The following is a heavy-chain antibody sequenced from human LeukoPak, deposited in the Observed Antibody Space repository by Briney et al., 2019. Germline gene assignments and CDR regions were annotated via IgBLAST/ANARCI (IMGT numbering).Heavy chain of an antibody. Sequence: SETLSLTCTVSGGSISSYYWSWIRQPAGKGLEWIGRIYTSGSTNYNPSLKSRVTISVDKSKNQFSLKLSSVTTADTAVYYCAREWELPFDYWGQGTLVTVSS. CDR2: IYTSGST. D-gene: IGHD1-26*01. CDR3: AREWELPFDY. V-gene: IGHV4-4*07. J-gene: IGHJ4*02. CDR1: GGSISSYY.